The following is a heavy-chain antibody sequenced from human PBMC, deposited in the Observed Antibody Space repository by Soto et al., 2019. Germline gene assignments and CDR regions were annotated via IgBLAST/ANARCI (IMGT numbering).Heavy chain of an antibody. D-gene: IGHD2-2*01. CDR1: GFTFSSYW. Sequence: GGSLRLSCAASGFTFSSYWMHWVRQAPGKGLVWVSRINSDGSSTSYADSVKGRFTISRDYAKNTLYLQMNSLRAEDTAVYYCARDCRSTSCQDYHYYYGMDVWGQGTTVTVSS. CDR2: INSDGSST. J-gene: IGHJ6*02. CDR3: ARDCRSTSCQDYHYYYGMDV. V-gene: IGHV3-74*01.